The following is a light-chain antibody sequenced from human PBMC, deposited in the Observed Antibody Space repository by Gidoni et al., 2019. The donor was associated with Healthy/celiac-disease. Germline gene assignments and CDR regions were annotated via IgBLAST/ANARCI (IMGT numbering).Light chain of an antibody. Sequence: EIVLTPSPATLSLSPGERATLSCRASQSVSSYLAWYQQKPGQAPRLLIYDASNRATGIPARFSGSGSGTDFTLTISSLEPEDFAVYYCQQRSNGPPITFGQGTRLEIK. CDR1: QSVSSY. CDR3: QQRSNGPPIT. CDR2: DAS. V-gene: IGKV3-11*01. J-gene: IGKJ5*01.